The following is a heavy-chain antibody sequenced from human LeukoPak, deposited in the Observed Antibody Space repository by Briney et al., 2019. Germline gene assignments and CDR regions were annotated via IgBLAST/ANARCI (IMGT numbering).Heavy chain of an antibody. Sequence: GGSLRLSCAASGFTFSSYSMNWVRQAPGKGLEWVSSISSSSSYIYYADSVKGRFTISRDNAKNSLYLQMNSLRAEDTAVYYCARRKVGATGFDYWGQGTLVTVSS. D-gene: IGHD1-26*01. V-gene: IGHV3-21*01. CDR1: GFTFSSYS. J-gene: IGHJ4*02. CDR2: ISSSSSYI. CDR3: ARRKVGATGFDY.